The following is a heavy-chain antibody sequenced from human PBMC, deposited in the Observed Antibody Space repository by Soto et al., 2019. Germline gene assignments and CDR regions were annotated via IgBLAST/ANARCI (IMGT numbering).Heavy chain of an antibody. CDR1: GGSISSYY. J-gene: IGHJ2*01. CDR2: IYYSGST. CDR3: ARGGSRWFGELLYWYFDL. D-gene: IGHD3-10*01. Sequence: SETLSLTCTVSGGSISSYYWSWIRQPPGKGLEWIGYIYYSGSTNYNPSLKSRVTISVDTSKNQFSLKLSSVTAADTAVYYCARGGSRWFGELLYWYFDLWGRGTLVTVSS. V-gene: IGHV4-59*01.